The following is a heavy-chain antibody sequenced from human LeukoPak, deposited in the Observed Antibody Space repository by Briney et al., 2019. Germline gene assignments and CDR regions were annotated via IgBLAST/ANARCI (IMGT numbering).Heavy chain of an antibody. Sequence: ASVKVSWKVSGYSLTELSIQWVRQAPGERLEWMGGFDAEDGKTIYAQKFQGRVTMTEDTSMDTAYMDLSSLRTEDTATYYCAAAPQTYYYDSGDYYSDYWGQGTLVTVSS. V-gene: IGHV1-24*01. J-gene: IGHJ4*02. CDR2: FDAEDGKT. CDR1: GYSLTELS. CDR3: AAAPQTYYYDSGDYYSDY. D-gene: IGHD3-22*01.